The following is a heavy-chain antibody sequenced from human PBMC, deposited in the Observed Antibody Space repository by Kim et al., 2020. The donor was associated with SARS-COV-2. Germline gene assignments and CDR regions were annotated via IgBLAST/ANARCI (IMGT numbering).Heavy chain of an antibody. D-gene: IGHD2-21*01. CDR2: IKQDGSEK. J-gene: IGHJ5*02. CDR1: GFTFSSYW. V-gene: IGHV3-7*01. Sequence: GGSLRLSCAASGFTFSSYWMSWVRQAPGKGLEWVANIKQDGSEKYYVDSVKGRFTISRDNAKNSLYLQMNSLRAEDTAVYYCARFSRDWYNWFDPWGQGTLVTVSS. CDR3: ARFSRDWYNWFDP.